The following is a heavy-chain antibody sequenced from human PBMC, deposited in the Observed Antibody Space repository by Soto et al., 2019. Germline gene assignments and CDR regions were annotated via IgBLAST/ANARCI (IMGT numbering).Heavy chain of an antibody. CDR1: GFSFSDYY. D-gene: IGHD3-16*01. V-gene: IGHV3-11*05. CDR3: ARVARGGYAFG. Sequence: QVQVVESGGGLVKPGGSLRLSCAASGFSFSDYYMSWIRQAPGQGLEWVSYISNSGGFTNYAESGKGRFTISRDNVKNSVDLQINSLRVEDTAVEYCARVARGGYAFGWGQGTLVTVSS. J-gene: IGHJ4*02. CDR2: ISNSGGFT.